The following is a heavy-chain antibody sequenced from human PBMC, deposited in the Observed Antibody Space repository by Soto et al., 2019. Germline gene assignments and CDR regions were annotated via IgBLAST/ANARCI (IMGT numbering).Heavy chain of an antibody. V-gene: IGHV1-2*02. J-gene: IGHJ5*02. CDR2: INPDSGIT. Sequence: QVQLVQSGAELKKPGASVKVSCKASGYTFTASYIHWVRQAPGQGLEWMGWINPDSGITNYARKFQGRVTLTGDTSISTAYMELNTLKSDDSALYYCVRDTGRSLASVRFAAWGQGTLVTVSS. CDR3: VRDTGRSLASVRFAA. CDR1: GYTFTASY. D-gene: IGHD1-1*01.